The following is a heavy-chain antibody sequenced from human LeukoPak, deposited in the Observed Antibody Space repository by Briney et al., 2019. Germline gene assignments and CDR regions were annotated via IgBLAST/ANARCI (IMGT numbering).Heavy chain of an antibody. Sequence: SETLSLTCTVSGGSVSSGSYYWSWIRQPPGKGLEWIGYICYSGSTNYHPSLKSRVTISVDTSKSQFSLRLSSVTAADTAVYYCAREVPSGSYGLDVWGQGTTVTVSS. CDR3: AREVPSGSYGLDV. V-gene: IGHV4-61*01. D-gene: IGHD3-10*01. CDR2: ICYSGST. CDR1: GGSVSSGSYY. J-gene: IGHJ6*02.